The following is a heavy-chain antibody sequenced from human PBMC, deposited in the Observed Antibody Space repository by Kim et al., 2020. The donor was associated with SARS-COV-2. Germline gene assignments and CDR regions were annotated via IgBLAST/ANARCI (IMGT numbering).Heavy chain of an antibody. J-gene: IGHJ3*02. Sequence: SETLSLTCTVSGGSISSGDYYWSWIRQPPGKGLEWIGYIYYGGSTYYNPSLKSRVTISVDTSKNQFSLKLKSVTAADTAVYYCARWEGITNFGEVIIGAFDIWGQGTMFTVSS. CDR1: GGSISSGDYY. D-gene: IGHD3-3*01. CDR3: ARWEGITNFGEVIIGAFDI. CDR2: IYYGGST. V-gene: IGHV4-30-4*01.